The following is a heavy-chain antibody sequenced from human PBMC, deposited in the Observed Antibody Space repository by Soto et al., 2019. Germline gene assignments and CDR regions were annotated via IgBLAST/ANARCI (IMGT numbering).Heavy chain of an antibody. V-gene: IGHV1-2*02. CDR2: IDPKNGGT. CDR1: GYSISAYY. CDR3: GRDDYGIFPY. D-gene: IGHD3-10*01. J-gene: IGHJ4*02. Sequence: ASVKVSCKASGYSISAYYIHWVRQAPGQGLEWMGWIDPKNGGTVSAQKFQGRLTMTRDTSISTVYMDLSGLTSDDTALYYCGRDDYGIFPYWGQGSLVTVS.